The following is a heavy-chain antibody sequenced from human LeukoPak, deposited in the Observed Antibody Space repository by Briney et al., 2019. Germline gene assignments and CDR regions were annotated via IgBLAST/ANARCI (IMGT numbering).Heavy chain of an antibody. D-gene: IGHD3-3*01. CDR2: INHSGST. CDR3: ARGDDYDFWSGYYYGMDV. J-gene: IGHJ6*02. V-gene: IGHV4-34*01. CDR1: GGSFSGYY. Sequence: PSETLSLTCAVYGGSFSGYYRSWIRQPPGKGLEWIAEINHSGSTNYNPSLKSRVTISVDTSKNQFSLKLGSVTAADTAVYDCARGDDYDFWSGYYYGMDVWGQGTTVTVSS.